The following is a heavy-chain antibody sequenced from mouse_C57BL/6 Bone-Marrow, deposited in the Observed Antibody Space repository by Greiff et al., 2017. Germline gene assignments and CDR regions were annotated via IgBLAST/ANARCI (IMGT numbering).Heavy chain of an antibody. D-gene: IGHD2-4*01. CDR3: ARNGTIYYDYDRAYYFDY. Sequence: QVQLQQPGAELVKPGASVKLSCKASGYTFTSYWMQWVKQRPGQGLEWIGEIDPSDSYTNYTQKFKGKATLTVDTSSSTAYMQLSSLTSEDSAVYYCARNGTIYYDYDRAYYFDYWGQGTTLTVSS. J-gene: IGHJ2*01. CDR2: IDPSDSYT. V-gene: IGHV1-50*01. CDR1: GYTFTSYW.